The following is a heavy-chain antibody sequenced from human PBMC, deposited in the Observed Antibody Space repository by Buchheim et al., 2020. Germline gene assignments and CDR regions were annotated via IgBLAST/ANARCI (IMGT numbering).Heavy chain of an antibody. V-gene: IGHV5-10-1*01. CDR2: IDPSDSYT. Sequence: EVQLVQSGAEVKKPGESLKISCKGSGYGFTTYWIGWVRQMPGKGLEWMGRIDPSDSYTEYSPSFQGHVTISVDRSSTTAYLQWSSLEASDIAMYYCVRSLSASYGMDVWGQGTT. J-gene: IGHJ6*02. CDR1: GYGFTTYW. CDR3: VRSLSASYGMDV.